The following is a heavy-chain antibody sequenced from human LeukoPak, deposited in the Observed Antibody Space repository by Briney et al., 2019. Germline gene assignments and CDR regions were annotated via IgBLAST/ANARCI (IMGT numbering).Heavy chain of an antibody. D-gene: IGHD3-10*01. CDR2: ISAYNGNT. CDR1: GYTFTSYG. Sequence: ASVKVSCKASGYTFTSYGISWVRQAPEQGLEWMGWISAYNGNTNYAQKLQGRVTMTTDTSTSTAYMELRSLRSDDTAVYYCARDVPYYYGSGSYFYGMDVWGQGTTVTVSS. CDR3: ARDVPYYYGSGSYFYGMDV. V-gene: IGHV1-18*01. J-gene: IGHJ6*02.